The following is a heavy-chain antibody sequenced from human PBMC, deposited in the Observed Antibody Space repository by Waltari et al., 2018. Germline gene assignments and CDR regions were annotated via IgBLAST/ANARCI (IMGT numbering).Heavy chain of an antibody. CDR1: GFTVSSTY. J-gene: IGHJ4*02. CDR3: ARDAGGYCSGGSCYSHFDY. CDR2: IYSGGST. Sequence: EVQLVESGGGLIQPGGSLRLSCAASGFTVSSTYMSWVRPAPGKGLDWVSVIYSGGSTYYADSVKGRFTISRDNSKNTLYLQMNSLRAEDTAVYYCARDAGGYCSGGSCYSHFDYWGQGTLVTVSS. V-gene: IGHV3-53*01. D-gene: IGHD2-15*01.